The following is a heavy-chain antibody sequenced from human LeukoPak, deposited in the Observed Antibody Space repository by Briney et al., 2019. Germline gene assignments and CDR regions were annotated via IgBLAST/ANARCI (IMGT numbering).Heavy chain of an antibody. CDR1: GFTVSSNY. CDR3: ARDAYRFYYGMDV. J-gene: IGHJ6*02. V-gene: IGHV3-53*01. CDR2: IYSGGST. D-gene: IGHD5-18*01. Sequence: PGGPLRLSCAASGFTVSSNYMSWVRQAPGKGLEWVSVIYSGGSTYYADSVKGRFTISRDNSKNTLYLQMNSLRAEDTAVYYCARDAYRFYYGMDVWGQGTTVTVSS.